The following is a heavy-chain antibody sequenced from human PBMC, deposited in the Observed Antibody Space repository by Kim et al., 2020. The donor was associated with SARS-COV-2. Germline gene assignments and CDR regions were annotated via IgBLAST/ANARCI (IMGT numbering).Heavy chain of an antibody. J-gene: IGHJ5*01. CDR2: ISRSGENT. Sequence: GGSLRLSCGASGFPFSRYEMSWVRQAPGKGLDWVSVISRSGENTHYADSVEGRFAISRDNSKNTLYLQMNSLRVEDTAIYYCVQGGWLDCWGQGTLVIVSS. CDR3: VQGGWLDC. CDR1: GFPFSRYE. V-gene: IGHV3-23*01. D-gene: IGHD3-16*01.